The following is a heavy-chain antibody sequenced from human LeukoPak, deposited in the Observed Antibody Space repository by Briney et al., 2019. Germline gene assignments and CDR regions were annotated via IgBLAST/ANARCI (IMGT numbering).Heavy chain of an antibody. CDR1: GYTFTSNY. Sequence: ASVKVSCKAFGYTFTSNYMHWVRQAPGQGPEWMGVISPSGGSTTYAQKFQGRVTLTRDMSTSTDYLELSSLRSEDTAVYYCATTYKLLWFGELWGQGTLVTVSS. CDR3: ATTYKLLWFGEL. CDR2: ISPSGGST. D-gene: IGHD3-10*01. V-gene: IGHV1-46*01. J-gene: IGHJ4*02.